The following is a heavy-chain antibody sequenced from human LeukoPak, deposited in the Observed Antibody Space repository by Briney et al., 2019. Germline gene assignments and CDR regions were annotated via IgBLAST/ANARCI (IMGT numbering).Heavy chain of an antibody. CDR1: GFTFSSYA. CDR2: ISYDGSNK. D-gene: IGHD5-24*01. Sequence: GGSLRLSCAASGFTFSSYAMHWVRQAPGKGLEWVAVISYDGSNKYYADSVKGRFTISRDNSKNTLYLLMNSLRAEDTAVYYCARGEMAIIEGYSDYWGQGTLVTVSS. V-gene: IGHV3-30-3*01. CDR3: ARGEMAIIEGYSDY. J-gene: IGHJ4*02.